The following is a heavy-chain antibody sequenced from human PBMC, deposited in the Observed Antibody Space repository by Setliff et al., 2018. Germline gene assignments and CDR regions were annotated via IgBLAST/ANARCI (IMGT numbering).Heavy chain of an antibody. V-gene: IGHV4-34*01. Sequence: SETLSLTCAVYGGSFSTYFWSWIRQPPGKGLEWIGEISHSGSANYNSSLTSRVTISVDTSKNQFSLKLTSVTAADTAMYYCRQAVVGRDVFDIWGQGTMVTVS. D-gene: IGHD1-1*01. J-gene: IGHJ3*02. CDR3: RQAVVGRDVFDI. CDR1: GGSFSTYF. CDR2: ISHSGSA.